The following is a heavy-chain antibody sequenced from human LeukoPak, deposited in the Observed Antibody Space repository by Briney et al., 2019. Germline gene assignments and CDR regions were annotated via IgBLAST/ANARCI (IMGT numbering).Heavy chain of an antibody. Sequence: GGSLRLSCAASGFTFSSYAMSWVRQAPGKGLEWVSGISWNSGSIGYADSVKGRFTISRDNAKNSLYLQMNSLRAEDMALYYCAKLALKYGHRIARRDGFDIWGQGTMVTVSS. CDR1: GFTFSSYA. J-gene: IGHJ3*02. CDR3: AKLALKYGHRIARRDGFDI. CDR2: ISWNSGSI. V-gene: IGHV3-9*03. D-gene: IGHD6-6*01.